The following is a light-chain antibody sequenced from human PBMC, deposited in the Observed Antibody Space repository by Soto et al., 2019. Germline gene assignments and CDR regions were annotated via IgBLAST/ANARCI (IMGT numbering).Light chain of an antibody. CDR2: DAS. Sequence: DIRMTQSPSTLSASVGDRVTITCRASQSISSWLAWYQQKPGKAPKLLIYDASSLESGVPSRFSGSGSGTDFTLTISSLQPDDCATYYCQQYNSYSGTFGEGTKLEIK. CDR3: QQYNSYSGT. J-gene: IGKJ2*01. V-gene: IGKV1-5*01. CDR1: QSISSW.